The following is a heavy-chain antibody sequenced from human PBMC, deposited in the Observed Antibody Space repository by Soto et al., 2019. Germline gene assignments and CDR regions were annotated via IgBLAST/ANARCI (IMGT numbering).Heavy chain of an antibody. CDR2: IYSGGST. D-gene: IGHD2-15*01. CDR1: GFTVSSNY. J-gene: IGHJ1*01. CDR3: ARDEYCSGGSCYSLRAEYFQH. V-gene: IGHV3-66*01. Sequence: EVQLVESGGGLVQPGGSLRLSCAASGFTVSSNYMSWVRQAPGKGLEWVSVIYSGGSTYYAGSVKCRCTISRDNSKNTLYLQMNSLRAEDTAVYYCARDEYCSGGSCYSLRAEYFQHWGQGTLVTVSS.